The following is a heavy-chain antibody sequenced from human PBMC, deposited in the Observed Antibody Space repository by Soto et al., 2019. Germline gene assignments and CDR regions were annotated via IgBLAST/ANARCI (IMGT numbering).Heavy chain of an antibody. J-gene: IGHJ4*02. D-gene: IGHD4-17*01. V-gene: IGHV1-69*13. CDR3: ASGRLTYGGNYYFDY. CDR1: GGTFSSYA. Sequence: SVKVSCKASGGTFSSYAISWVRQAPGQGLEWMGGIIPIFGTANYAQKFQGRVTITADESTSTAYMELSSPRSEDTAVYYCASGRLTYGGNYYFDYWGQRTLVTVSS. CDR2: IIPIFGTA.